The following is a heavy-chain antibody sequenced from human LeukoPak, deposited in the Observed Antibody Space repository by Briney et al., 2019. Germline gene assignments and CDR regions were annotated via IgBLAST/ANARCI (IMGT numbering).Heavy chain of an antibody. J-gene: IGHJ6*02. CDR1: GYTFTSYD. CDR3: ARHVESGPLGYYYYGMDV. CDR2: MNPNSGNT. D-gene: IGHD3-10*01. V-gene: IGHV1-8*01. Sequence: ASVKVSCKASGYTFTSYDINWVRQATGQGLEWMGWMNPNSGNTGYARKFQGRVTMTRNTSISTAYMELSSLKASDTAMYYCARHVESGPLGYYYYGMDVWGQGTTVTVSS.